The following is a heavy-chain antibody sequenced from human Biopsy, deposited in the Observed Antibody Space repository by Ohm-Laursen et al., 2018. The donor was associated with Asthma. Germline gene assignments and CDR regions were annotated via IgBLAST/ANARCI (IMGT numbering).Heavy chain of an antibody. V-gene: IGHV3-30*18. CDR1: GFMFRSFG. D-gene: IGHD5-12*01. Sequence: SLRLSCAASGFMFRSFGMHWVRQAPGKGLEWVAVISYDGNHKFYEDSVKGRFTISRDNSKNTLYLQMNSLRTEDTAVYYCAKRRGYSGHGNDYWGQGTLAIVSS. CDR3: AKRRGYSGHGNDY. CDR2: ISYDGNHK. J-gene: IGHJ4*02.